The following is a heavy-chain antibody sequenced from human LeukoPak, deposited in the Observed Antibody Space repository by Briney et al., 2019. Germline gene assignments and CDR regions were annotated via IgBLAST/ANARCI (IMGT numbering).Heavy chain of an antibody. J-gene: IGHJ3*02. CDR2: IYSGGST. D-gene: IGHD2-2*01. V-gene: IGHV3-53*01. Sequence: PGGSLRLSCAASGFTVSSNYMSWVRQAPGKGLEWVSVIYSGGSTYYADFVKGRFTISRDNSKNTLYLQMNSLTAEDTAVYYCARVGVVPAAIPDGFDIWGQGTMVTVSS. CDR3: ARVGVVPAAIPDGFDI. CDR1: GFTVSSNY.